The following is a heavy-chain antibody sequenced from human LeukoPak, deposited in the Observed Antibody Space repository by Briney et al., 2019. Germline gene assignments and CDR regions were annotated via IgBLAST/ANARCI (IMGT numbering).Heavy chain of an antibody. J-gene: IGHJ4*02. V-gene: IGHV4-61*02. D-gene: IGHD3-9*01. CDR1: GVSIRSGSYY. CDR2: IYTSGTT. CDR3: AREVSDYDILTGWIDY. Sequence: SQTLSLTCNVSGVSIRSGSYYWSWIRQPAGKGLEWIGRIYTSGTTNYNPSLKSRVTISVGTSKSQFSLKLSSVTAADTAVYYCAREVSDYDILTGWIDYWGQGTLVTVSS.